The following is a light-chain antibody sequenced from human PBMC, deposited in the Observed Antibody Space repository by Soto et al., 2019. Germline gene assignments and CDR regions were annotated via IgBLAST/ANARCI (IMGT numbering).Light chain of an antibody. Sequence: EIVLTQSPGTLSLSTWEISTLSLRGSQSVSSNYLAWYQQKPGQAPRLLIYGASSRATGIPDRFSGGGSGTDFTLTISRLEPGDFAVYFCQQYGGFPITFGQGTRLEIK. CDR2: GAS. V-gene: IGKV3-20*01. J-gene: IGKJ5*01. CDR1: QSVSSNY. CDR3: QQYGGFPIT.